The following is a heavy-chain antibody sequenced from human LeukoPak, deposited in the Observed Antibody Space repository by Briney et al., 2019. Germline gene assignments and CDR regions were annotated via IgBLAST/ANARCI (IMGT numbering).Heavy chain of an antibody. V-gene: IGHV4-34*01. CDR3: ARGPARSGFKDY. Sequence: PSETLSLTCAVYGGSFSGYYWSWIRQPPGKGLEWIGEINHSGSTNYNPSLKSRVTISVDTSKNQFSLKLSSVTAADTAVYYCARGPARSGFKDYWGQGTLVTVSS. D-gene: IGHD2-2*01. CDR2: INHSGST. J-gene: IGHJ4*02. CDR1: GGSFSGYY.